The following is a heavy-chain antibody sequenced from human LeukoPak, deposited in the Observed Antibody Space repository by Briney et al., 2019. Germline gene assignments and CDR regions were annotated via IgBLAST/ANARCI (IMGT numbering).Heavy chain of an antibody. D-gene: IGHD5-24*01. CDR2: IRQYGSEK. CDR1: GFTFSSYW. J-gene: IGHJ4*02. Sequence: PGGSLRLSCAASGFTFSSYWMSWVRQAPGKGLEWVAKIRQYGSEKYYVDSVKGRFTISRDNAKNSLYLQMNSLRAEDTAVYYWAREFRELPHWGQGTLVTVS. CDR3: AREFRELPH. V-gene: IGHV3-7*04.